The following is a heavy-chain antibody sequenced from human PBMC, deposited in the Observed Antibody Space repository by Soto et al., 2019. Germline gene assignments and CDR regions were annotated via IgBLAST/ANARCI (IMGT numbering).Heavy chain of an antibody. CDR2: LSGSGGRS. CDR1: GFTFSNYA. Sequence: EVQLLDSGGGLVQPGGSLRLFCAASGFTFSNYAMTWVRQGPGKGLEWVSGLSGSGGRSYYADSVKGRFTISRDNSKSTLYLQRNSLRAEDTAVYYCAKAYFVCSSEQTYYFDYCGQGTLVTVSS. CDR3: AKAYFVCSSEQTYYFDY. D-gene: IGHD3-16*01. V-gene: IGHV3-23*01. J-gene: IGHJ4*02.